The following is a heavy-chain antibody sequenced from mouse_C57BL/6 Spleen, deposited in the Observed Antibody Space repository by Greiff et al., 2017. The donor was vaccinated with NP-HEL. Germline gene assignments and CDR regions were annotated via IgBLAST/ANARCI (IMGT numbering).Heavy chain of an antibody. Sequence: VKLQESGPELVKPGASVKISCKASGYAFSSSWMNWVKQRPGKGLEWIGRIYPGDGDTNYNGKFKGKATLTADKSSSTAYMQLSSLTSEDSAVYFCARAPITTVVATRYFDVWGTGTTVTVSS. CDR2: IYPGDGDT. D-gene: IGHD1-1*01. CDR3: ARAPITTVVATRYFDV. J-gene: IGHJ1*03. CDR1: GYAFSSSW. V-gene: IGHV1-82*01.